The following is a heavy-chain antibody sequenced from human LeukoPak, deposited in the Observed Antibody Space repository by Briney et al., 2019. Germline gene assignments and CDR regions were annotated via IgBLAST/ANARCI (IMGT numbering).Heavy chain of an antibody. D-gene: IGHD6-6*01. CDR3: AGGGSSSPDY. CDR1: GGSISSYY. CDR2: IYYSGST. Sequence: SETLSLTCTVSGGSISSYYWSWIRQPPGKGLEWIGYIYYSGSTYYNPSLKSRVTISVDTSKNQFSLKLSSVTAADTAVYYCAGGGSSSPDYWGQGTLVTVSS. J-gene: IGHJ4*02. V-gene: IGHV4-59*06.